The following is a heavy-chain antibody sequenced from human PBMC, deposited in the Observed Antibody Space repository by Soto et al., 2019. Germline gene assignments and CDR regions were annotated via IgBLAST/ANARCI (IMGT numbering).Heavy chain of an antibody. Sequence: QVQLVESGGGVVQPGRSLRLSCEASGFTFSSYAMHWVRQAPGKGLEWVAVISYDGSNKYYADSVKGRFTISRDNSKNTLSLQLNSLRAEDTAVCYCARGPRGTMVRGGDDAFDIWGQGTIVTVSS. J-gene: IGHJ3*02. CDR3: ARGPRGTMVRGGDDAFDI. CDR2: ISYDGSNK. D-gene: IGHD3-10*01. V-gene: IGHV3-30-3*01. CDR1: GFTFSSYA.